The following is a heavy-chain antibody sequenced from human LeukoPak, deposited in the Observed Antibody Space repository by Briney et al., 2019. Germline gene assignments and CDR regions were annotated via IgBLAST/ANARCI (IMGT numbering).Heavy chain of an antibody. D-gene: IGHD3-10*01. CDR2: IYYSGST. Sequence: PSETLSLTCTVSGGSISSYYWSWIRQPPGKGLEWIGYIYYSGSTNYNPSLKSRVTISVDTSKNQFSLKLSSVTAADTAVYYCARDGSGSYYNSHDAFDIWGQGTMVTVSS. CDR3: ARDGSGSYYNSHDAFDI. V-gene: IGHV4-59*12. J-gene: IGHJ3*02. CDR1: GGSISSYY.